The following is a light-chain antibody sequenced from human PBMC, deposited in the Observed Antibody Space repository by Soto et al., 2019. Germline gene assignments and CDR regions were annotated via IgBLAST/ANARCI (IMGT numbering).Light chain of an antibody. Sequence: QSVLTQPPSVSGAPGQRVTISCTGSSSNIGAGYDVHWYQQLPGTVPRLLIYGNSNRPSGVPDRFSGSKSATSASLAITGLQAEDEADYYCQSYDSSLSGSIFGGGTKLTVL. CDR1: SSNIGAGYD. CDR3: QSYDSSLSGSI. V-gene: IGLV1-40*01. J-gene: IGLJ2*01. CDR2: GNS.